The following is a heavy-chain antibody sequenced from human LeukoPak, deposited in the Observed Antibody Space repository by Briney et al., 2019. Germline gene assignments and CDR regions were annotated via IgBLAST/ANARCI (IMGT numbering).Heavy chain of an antibody. CDR1: GYTFTSYA. V-gene: IGHV1-46*01. CDR2: INPSGGST. J-gene: IGHJ6*03. Sequence: ASVKVSCKASGYTFTSYAMNWVRQAPGQGLEWMGIINPSGGSTSYAQKFQGRVTMTRDMSTSTVYMELSSLRSEDTAVYYCATPGRDYGDLYYYYYMDVWGKGTTVTVSS. CDR3: ATPGRDYGDLYYYYYMDV. D-gene: IGHD4-17*01.